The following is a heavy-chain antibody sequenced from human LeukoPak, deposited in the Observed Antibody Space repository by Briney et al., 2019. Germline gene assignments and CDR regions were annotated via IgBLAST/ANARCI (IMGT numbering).Heavy chain of an antibody. CDR1: GGSISSYY. Sequence: SETLSLTCTVSGGSISSYYWSWIRQPPGKGLEWIGEINHSGSTNYNPSLKSRVTISVDTSKNQFSLKLSSVTAADTAVYYCARGRGWLQDYWGQGTLVTVSS. J-gene: IGHJ4*02. CDR2: INHSGST. CDR3: ARGRGWLQDY. V-gene: IGHV4-34*01. D-gene: IGHD5-24*01.